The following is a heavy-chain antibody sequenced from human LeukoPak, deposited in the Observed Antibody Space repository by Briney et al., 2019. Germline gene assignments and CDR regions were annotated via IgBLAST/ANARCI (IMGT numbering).Heavy chain of an antibody. Sequence: GASVKVSCKASGYTFTGYYMHWVRQAPGQGLEWMGWINPNSGGTNYAQKFQGRVTITADESTSTAYMELSSLRSEDTAVYYCASPSNSRRFDYWGQGTLVTVSS. V-gene: IGHV1-2*02. J-gene: IGHJ4*02. CDR3: ASPSNSRRFDY. CDR1: GYTFTGYY. CDR2: INPNSGGT. D-gene: IGHD2/OR15-2a*01.